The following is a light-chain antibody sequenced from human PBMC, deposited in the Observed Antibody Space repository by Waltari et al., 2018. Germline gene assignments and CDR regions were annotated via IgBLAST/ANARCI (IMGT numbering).Light chain of an antibody. CDR1: QSISTN. CDR2: DTS. CDR3: QQYNNWPPLYT. V-gene: IGKV3-15*01. J-gene: IGKJ2*01. Sequence: EIVMTQSPATLSMSPGERATLSCRASQSISTNLACYQQRPGQAPRLLIYDTSTRAHGIPVKFSGSGSGTEFTLTISDLQPEDFAVYYCQQYNNWPPLYTFGQGTKLDIK.